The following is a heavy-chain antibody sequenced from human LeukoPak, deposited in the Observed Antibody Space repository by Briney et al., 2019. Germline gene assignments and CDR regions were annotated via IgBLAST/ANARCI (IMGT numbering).Heavy chain of an antibody. CDR1: GASISSGAFS. CDR2: IHFSDAT. Sequence: PSQTLSLTCTVSGASISSGAFSWIWIRQPPGKGLEWMGYIHFSDATYYRTSLKGRVTISIDRPKNQFSLNLSSVTAADTAVYYCARLHADSYFFDHWGQGRLVTVSS. D-gene: IGHD2-15*01. V-gene: IGHV4-30-2*01. CDR3: ARLHADSYFFDH. J-gene: IGHJ4*02.